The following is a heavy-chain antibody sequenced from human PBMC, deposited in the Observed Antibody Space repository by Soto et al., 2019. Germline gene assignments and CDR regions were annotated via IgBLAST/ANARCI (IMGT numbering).Heavy chain of an antibody. V-gene: IGHV5-51*03. CDR2: IYPGDSDT. CDR1: GYSFTCYW. J-gene: IGHJ5*02. Sequence: EVQLVQAGAEVKKPGESLQISCKCSGYSFTCYWIGGVRQLAGRGLEWMGIIYPGDSDTRYSPSFRGQVTISADKSISTAYLQWSSLKASDTALYYCARGGWNYQNCFDLWGQGTLVTVSS. D-gene: IGHD1-7*01. CDR3: ARGGWNYQNCFDL.